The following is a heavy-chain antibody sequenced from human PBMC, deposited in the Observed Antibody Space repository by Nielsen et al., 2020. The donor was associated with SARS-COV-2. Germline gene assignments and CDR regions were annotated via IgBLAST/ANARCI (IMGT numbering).Heavy chain of an antibody. Sequence: GESLKISCAASGFTFKNYAMSWVRQAPGKGLEWVSVIYSGGSSTYYADSVKGRFTISRDNSKNTLYLQMNSLRAEDTAVYYCARDLGFGEFNDYWGQGTLVTVSS. CDR3: ARDLGFGEFNDY. J-gene: IGHJ4*02. V-gene: IGHV3-23*03. CDR1: GFTFKNYA. CDR2: IYSGGSST. D-gene: IGHD3-10*01.